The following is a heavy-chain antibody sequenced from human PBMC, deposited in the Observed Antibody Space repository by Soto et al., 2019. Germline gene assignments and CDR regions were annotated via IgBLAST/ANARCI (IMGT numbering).Heavy chain of an antibody. CDR3: ARGDYGDYAPIGAFDI. J-gene: IGHJ3*02. CDR2: IYYSGST. Sequence: QVQLQESGPGLVKPSQTLSLTCTVSGGSISSGGYYWSWIRQHPGKGLEWIGYIYYSGSTNYNPSLKSRVTISVDTSKNQFSLKLSSVTAADTAVYYCARGDYGDYAPIGAFDIWGQGTMVTVSS. V-gene: IGHV4-31*03. CDR1: GGSISSGGYY. D-gene: IGHD4-17*01.